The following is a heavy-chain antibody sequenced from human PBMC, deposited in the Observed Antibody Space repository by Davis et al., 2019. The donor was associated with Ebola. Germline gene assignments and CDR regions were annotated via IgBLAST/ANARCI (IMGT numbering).Heavy chain of an antibody. J-gene: IGHJ4*02. V-gene: IGHV3-73*01. CDR3: TSGGSLDY. CDR1: GFTFGDSA. CDR2: IRSTANSYAT. Sequence: GESLKISCAASGFTFGDSAMLWVRQASGKSLAWVGRIRSTANSYATAYAASVKGRFTISRDDSKNTAYLQMNSLKTEDTAVYYCTSGGSLDYWGQGTLVTVSS. D-gene: IGHD1-26*01.